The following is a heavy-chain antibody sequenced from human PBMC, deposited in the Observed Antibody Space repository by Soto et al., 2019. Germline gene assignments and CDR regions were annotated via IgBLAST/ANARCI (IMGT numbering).Heavy chain of an antibody. Sequence: ASVKVSCKASGYTFTGYYMHWVRQAPGQGLEWMGWINPNSGGTNYAQKFQGWVTMTRDTSISTAYMELSRLRSDDTAVYYCARGKNFYDILTGYYPGGWFDPWGQGTLVTVSS. D-gene: IGHD3-9*01. J-gene: IGHJ5*02. V-gene: IGHV1-2*04. CDR2: INPNSGGT. CDR3: ARGKNFYDILTGYYPGGWFDP. CDR1: GYTFTGYY.